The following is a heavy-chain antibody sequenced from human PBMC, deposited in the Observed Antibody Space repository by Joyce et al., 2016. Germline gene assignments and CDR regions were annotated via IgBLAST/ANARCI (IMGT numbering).Heavy chain of an antibody. D-gene: IGHD4-17*01. CDR2: IYYSGST. CDR1: GDSISSGGYY. Sequence: QVQLQESGPGLVKSSQTLSLTCTVSGDSISSGGYYWSWIRQHPGKGLEWLGYIYYSGSTYYNPSLKSRVTISLDTSQNLFSLKLSSVTVADTAVFYCARFTVQTGFDYWGQGTLVTVPS. J-gene: IGHJ4*02. V-gene: IGHV4-31*03. CDR3: ARFTVQTGFDY.